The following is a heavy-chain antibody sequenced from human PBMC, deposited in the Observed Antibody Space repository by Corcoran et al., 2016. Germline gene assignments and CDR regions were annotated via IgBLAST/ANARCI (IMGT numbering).Heavy chain of an antibody. D-gene: IGHD1-26*01. V-gene: IGHV3-33*01. J-gene: IGHJ5*02. CDR1: GFTFSSYG. CDR2: IWYDGSDK. Sequence: QVQLVESGGGVVQPGRSLRLSCAASGFTFSSYGMHWVRQAPGKWLEWVAVIWYDGSDKYYADSVKGRLTISSDNSMHTMYLQMNGLRAEDTAGYYCARDEWDSTKWRFDPWGQGTLVTVSS. CDR3: ARDEWDSTKWRFDP.